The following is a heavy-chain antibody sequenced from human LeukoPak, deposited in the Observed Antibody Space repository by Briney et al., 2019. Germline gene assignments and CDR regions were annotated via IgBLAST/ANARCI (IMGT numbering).Heavy chain of an antibody. J-gene: IGHJ4*02. V-gene: IGHV3-33*06. CDR1: KFTFSHFG. CDR3: AKDAQRGFDYSNSLEN. D-gene: IGHD4-11*01. Sequence: PGGSLRLSCAASKFTFSHFGMHWVRQAPCKGLEWVAAIWNDGSSQYYAESVKGRFTVSRDNSHNTLHLQMNSLRPEDTAVYYCAKDAQRGFDYSNSLENWGQGTLVTVSS. CDR2: IWNDGSSQ.